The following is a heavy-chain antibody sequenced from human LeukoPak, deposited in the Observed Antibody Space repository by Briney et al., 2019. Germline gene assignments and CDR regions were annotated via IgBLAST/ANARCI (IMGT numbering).Heavy chain of an antibody. V-gene: IGHV3-53*01. CDR2: IYSGGST. Sequence: EGSLRLSCAASGFTVSSNYMSWVRQAPGKVLEWVSVIYSGGSTYYADSVNGRFTISRDNSKNTLYLQMNSLRAEDTAVYYCAQSGRYWYFDLWGRGTLVTVSS. CDR3: AQSGRYWYFDL. J-gene: IGHJ2*01. CDR1: GFTVSSNY. D-gene: IGHD3-10*01.